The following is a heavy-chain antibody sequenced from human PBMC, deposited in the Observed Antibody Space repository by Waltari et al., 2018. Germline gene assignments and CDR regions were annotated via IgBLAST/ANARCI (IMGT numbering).Heavy chain of an antibody. CDR3: ARRPYGAYVGSLDI. Sequence: EVHLVETGGGLVQPGGSLRLSCAASAFRFSNYWFTWVRQAPGKGLEWVANIKQDGSEKFYVDSVKGRFTISRDNAKNSLYLQMNSLRAEDTAVYYCARRPYGAYVGSLDIWGQGTMVTVSS. V-gene: IGHV3-7*01. D-gene: IGHD4-17*01. CDR1: AFRFSNYW. CDR2: IKQDGSEK. J-gene: IGHJ3*02.